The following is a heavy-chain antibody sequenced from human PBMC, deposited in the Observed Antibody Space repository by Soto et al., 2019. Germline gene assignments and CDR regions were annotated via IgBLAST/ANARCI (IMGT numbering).Heavy chain of an antibody. V-gene: IGHV4-34*01. D-gene: IGHD6-13*01. CDR1: GGSFSTCF. CDR3: ARERRLGGGYSSSWYDYPDS. Sequence: NPSETLSLTCSVAGGSFSTCFWTWVRQPPGKWQEWVGDVNHCESSSYNPALESQVSISVDTFKKQFSLKLSSVTAADTAVYYCARERRLGGGYSSSWYDYPDSWGWGTLVTVSS. J-gene: IGHJ4*02. CDR2: VNHCESS.